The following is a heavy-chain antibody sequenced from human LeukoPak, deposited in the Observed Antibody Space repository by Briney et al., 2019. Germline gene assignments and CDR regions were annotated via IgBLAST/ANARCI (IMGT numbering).Heavy chain of an antibody. Sequence: SETLSLTCTVSGGSISSGSYYWSWIRQPAGKGLEWIGRIYTSGSTNYNPSLKSRVTISVDTSKNQFSLKLSSVTAADTAVYYCARGPWIAAAGTVGDYWGQGTLVAVSS. J-gene: IGHJ4*02. V-gene: IGHV4-61*02. CDR3: ARGPWIAAAGTVGDY. CDR1: GGSISSGSYY. D-gene: IGHD6-13*01. CDR2: IYTSGST.